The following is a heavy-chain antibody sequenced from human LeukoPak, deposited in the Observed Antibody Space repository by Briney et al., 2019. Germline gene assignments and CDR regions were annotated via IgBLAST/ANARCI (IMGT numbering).Heavy chain of an antibody. CDR2: IYYSGST. CDR1: GGSISSYY. V-gene: IGHV4-59*12. CDR3: ARGLVATYYDFWSGYTKRWFDP. D-gene: IGHD3-3*01. J-gene: IGHJ5*02. Sequence: PSETLSLTCTVSGGSISSYYWSWIRQPPGKGLEWIGYIYYSGSTNYNPSLKSRVTISVDTSKNQFSLKLSSVTAADTAVYYCARGLVATYYDFWSGYTKRWFDPWGQGTLVTVSS.